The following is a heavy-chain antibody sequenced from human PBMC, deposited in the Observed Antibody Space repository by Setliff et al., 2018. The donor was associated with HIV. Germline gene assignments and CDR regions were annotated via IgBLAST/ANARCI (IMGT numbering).Heavy chain of an antibody. CDR3: ARDHCSSSGCYEYSYYGMDV. V-gene: IGHV1-2*02. J-gene: IGHJ6*02. D-gene: IGHD2-2*01. Sequence: ASVKVSCKASGYIFTDYYMHWVRQAPGQELGWMGWINPNSGGTTYAQKFQGRVTMTRDTSISTAYMEVSRLRSDDTAVYYCARDHCSSSGCYEYSYYGMDVWGQGTKVTVSS. CDR2: INPNSGGT. CDR1: GYIFTDYY.